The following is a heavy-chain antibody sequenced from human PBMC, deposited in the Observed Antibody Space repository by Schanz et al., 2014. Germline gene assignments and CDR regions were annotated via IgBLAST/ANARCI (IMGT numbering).Heavy chain of an antibody. CDR3: AKSLESCPGGRCSRGYFDY. D-gene: IGHD2-8*02. V-gene: IGHV3-23*04. CDR2: ISGSGGST. Sequence: VQLVESGGGVVQPGRSLRLSCAASGFTFSSYAMSWVRQAPGKGLEWVSAISGSGGSTYYADSVKGRFTISRDNFKGALYLQMSSLRAEDTAVYYCAKSLESCPGGRCSRGYFDYWGQGTLVTVSS. CDR1: GFTFSSYA. J-gene: IGHJ4*02.